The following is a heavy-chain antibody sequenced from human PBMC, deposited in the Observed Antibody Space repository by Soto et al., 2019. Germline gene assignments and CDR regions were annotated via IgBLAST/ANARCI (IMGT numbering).Heavy chain of an antibody. J-gene: IGHJ3*02. D-gene: IGHD2-15*01. CDR3: TTVLGPSYCSGGSCYYAFDI. CDR2: IKSKTHGGTT. V-gene: IGHV3-15*07. CDR1: GFTFSHAW. Sequence: GGSLRLSCEASGFTFSHAWMNWVRQAPGKGLEWVGRIKSKTHGGTTDYATPVKGRFTISRDDSKTTLYLQMNSLKTEDTAVYYCTTVLGPSYCSGGSCYYAFDIWGQGTMVTVSS.